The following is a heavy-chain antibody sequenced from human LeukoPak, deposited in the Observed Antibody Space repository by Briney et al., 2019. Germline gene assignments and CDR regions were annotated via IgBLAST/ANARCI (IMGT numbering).Heavy chain of an antibody. J-gene: IGHJ4*02. CDR3: ARARYSSSWYPTFDY. D-gene: IGHD6-13*01. V-gene: IGHV1-46*01. CDR2: INPSGGST. Sequence: ASVKVSCKASGYTFTSYYMHWVRQAPGQGLEWMGIINPSGGSTSYAQKFQGRVTMTRDMSTSTVYMELSSLRSEDTAAYYCARARYSSSWYPTFDYWGQGTLVTVSS. CDR1: GYTFTSYY.